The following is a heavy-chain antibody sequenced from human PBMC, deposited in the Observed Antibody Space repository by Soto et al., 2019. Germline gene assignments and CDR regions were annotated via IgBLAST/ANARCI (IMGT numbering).Heavy chain of an antibody. J-gene: IGHJ4*02. V-gene: IGHV4-31*03. CDR1: GAYMRNDHYY. CDR3: ARWVEVSLDYFDS. Sequence: SETLSLTCTVSGAYMRNDHYYWSWVRQNPGKDLEWIGHMHHSGRTHYNPSLKSRVAISVDTSKNQFSLYLNSVTAADTAVYYCARWVEVSLDYFDSWGQGTPVTVS. CDR2: MHHSGRT. D-gene: IGHD2-15*01.